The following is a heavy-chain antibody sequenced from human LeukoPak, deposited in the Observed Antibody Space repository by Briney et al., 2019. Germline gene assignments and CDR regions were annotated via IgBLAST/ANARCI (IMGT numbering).Heavy chain of an antibody. J-gene: IGHJ4*02. D-gene: IGHD2-2*01. V-gene: IGHV3-53*01. CDR2: LYSGGST. Sequence: PGGSLRLSCAVSGLSVSSKYMNWVRQAPGKGLEWVSLLYSGGSTCYADSVKGRFTISRDSSKNTVYLQMNSLRAEDTAVYYCAARDCSTTSCYGGLFDYWGQGTLVTVSS. CDR1: GLSVSSKY. CDR3: AARDCSTTSCYGGLFDY.